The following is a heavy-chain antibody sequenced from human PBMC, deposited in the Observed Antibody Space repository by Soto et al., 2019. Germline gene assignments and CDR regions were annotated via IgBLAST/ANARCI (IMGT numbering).Heavy chain of an antibody. J-gene: IGHJ6*01. V-gene: IGHV4-39*01. CDR3: AIWNWGSGGLDV. Sequence: QLHLQESGPGLVKPSETLSLTCTVSGGAVTRSSVYWGWIRQPPGKGLEWIGSIFYTGSAYYNPFFKRGVTISVDTSNNQFSLKMSSVTAADTALYFCAIWNWGSGGLDVWGQGTTVTVSS. D-gene: IGHD7-27*01. CDR1: GGAVTRSSVY. CDR2: IFYTGSA.